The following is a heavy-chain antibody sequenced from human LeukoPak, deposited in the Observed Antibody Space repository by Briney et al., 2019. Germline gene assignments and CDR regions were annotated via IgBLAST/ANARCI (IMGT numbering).Heavy chain of an antibody. Sequence: PGGSLRLSCAASGFTFSSYWMHWVRQAPGKGLVWVSRINSDGSSTSYADSVKGRFTISRDNSKNTLFLEMKSLRVDDTAMYYRAKALARGDNWFDPWGQGTLVTVSS. J-gene: IGHJ5*02. CDR1: GFTFSSYW. D-gene: IGHD3-10*01. V-gene: IGHV3-74*01. CDR3: AKALARGDNWFDP. CDR2: INSDGSST.